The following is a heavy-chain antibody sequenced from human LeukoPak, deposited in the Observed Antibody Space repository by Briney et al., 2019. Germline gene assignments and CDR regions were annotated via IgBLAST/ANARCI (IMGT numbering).Heavy chain of an antibody. CDR1: GYSISSGYY. CDR3: ARHSMAILFDP. J-gene: IGHJ5*02. D-gene: IGHD5-24*01. V-gene: IGHV4-38-2*02. CDR2: IYYSGST. Sequence: SETLSLTCTVSGYSISSGYYWGWIRQPPGKGLEWIGSIYYSGSTYDNPSLKSRVTMSVDTSKNQFSLKLSSVTAADTAVYYCARHSMAILFDPWGQGTLVTVSS.